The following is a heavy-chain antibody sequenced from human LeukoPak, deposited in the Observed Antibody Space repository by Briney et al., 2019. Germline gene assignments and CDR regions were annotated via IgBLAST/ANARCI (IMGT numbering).Heavy chain of an antibody. CDR1: GYTFTSYG. D-gene: IGHD1-7*01. CDR2: ISAYNGNT. J-gene: IGHJ4*02. Sequence: ASVKVSCKASGYTFTSYGISWVRQAPGQGLEWMGWISAYNGNTNYAQKFQGRVTMTRDTSISTAYMELSRLRSDDTAVYYCARDRPSITGTTLDYFDYWGQGTLLTVSS. CDR3: ARDRPSITGTTLDYFDY. V-gene: IGHV1-18*01.